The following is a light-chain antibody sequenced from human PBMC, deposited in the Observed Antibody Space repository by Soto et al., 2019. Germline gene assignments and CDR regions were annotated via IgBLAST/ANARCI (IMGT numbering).Light chain of an antibody. CDR1: QSIITS. CDR2: KAS. Sequence: IQMPHSPSTLSASLGDRFTITGRASQSIITSLAWYQQKPGKAPKLLIYKASSLQSGVPSRFSGSGSGTEFTLTISSLQPDDFATYYCQQYTIPPWRFGQRAKVDI. V-gene: IGKV1-5*03. CDR3: QQYTIPPWR. J-gene: IGKJ1*01.